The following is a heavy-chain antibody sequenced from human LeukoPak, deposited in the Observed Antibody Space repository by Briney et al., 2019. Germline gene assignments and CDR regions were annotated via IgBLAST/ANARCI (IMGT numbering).Heavy chain of an antibody. CDR3: ARVRVTIFGVFGNYYMDV. CDR1: GYTFTGYY. CDR2: INPNSGCT. V-gene: IGHV1-2*02. J-gene: IGHJ6*03. D-gene: IGHD3-3*01. Sequence: ASVKVSCKASGYTFTGYYMHWVRQAPGQGLEWMGWINPNSGCTNYAQKFQGRVTMTRDTSISTAYMELSRLRSDDTAVYYCARVRVTIFGVFGNYYMDVWGKGTTVTVSS.